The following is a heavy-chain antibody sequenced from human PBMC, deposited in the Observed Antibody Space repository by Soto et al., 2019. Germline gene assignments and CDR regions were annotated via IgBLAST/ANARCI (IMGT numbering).Heavy chain of an antibody. CDR2: INHSGST. CDR1: GGSFSGYY. D-gene: IGHD6-13*01. V-gene: IGHV4-34*01. CDR3: ARVHSSRPTGYYYYGMDV. J-gene: IGHJ6*02. Sequence: SETLSLTCAVYGGSFSGYYWSWIRQPPGKGLEWIGEINHSGSTNYNPSLKSRVTISVDTSKNQFSQKLSSVTAADTAVYYCARVHSSRPTGYYYYGMDVWGQGTTVTVSS.